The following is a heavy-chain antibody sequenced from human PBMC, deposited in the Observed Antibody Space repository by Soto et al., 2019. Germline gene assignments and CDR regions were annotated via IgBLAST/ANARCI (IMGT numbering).Heavy chain of an antibody. V-gene: IGHV3-30*03. CDR2: ISYDGSNK. CDR3: ASPGNARPAFEDY. CDR1: GFTFSSYG. J-gene: IGHJ4*02. Sequence: GGSLRLSCAASGFTFSSYGMHWVRQAPGKGLEWVAVISYDGSNKYYADSVKGRFTISRDNSKNTLYLQMNSLRAEDTAVYYCASPGNARPAFEDYWGQGTLVTVSS. D-gene: IGHD1-1*01.